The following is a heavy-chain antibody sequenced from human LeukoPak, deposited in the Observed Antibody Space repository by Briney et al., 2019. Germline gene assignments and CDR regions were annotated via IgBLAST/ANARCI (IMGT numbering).Heavy chain of an antibody. CDR1: GYSISSGYY. J-gene: IGHJ4*02. CDR2: IYHSGST. D-gene: IGHD3-16*01. CDR3: ARVLYYFDN. V-gene: IGHV4-38-2*02. Sequence: SETLSLTCTVSGYSISSGYYWGWIRQPPGKGLEWIGSIYHSGSTNYNPSLKSRVSISVDTSKNQLSLKLSSVTAADTAVYYCARVLYYFDNWGQGTLVTVSS.